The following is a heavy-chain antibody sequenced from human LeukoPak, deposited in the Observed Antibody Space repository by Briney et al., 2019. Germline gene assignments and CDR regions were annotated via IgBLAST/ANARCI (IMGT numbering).Heavy chain of an antibody. Sequence: KTGGSLRLPCAASGFTFSSYSMNWVRQAPGKGLEWVSSISSSSSYIYYADSVKGRFTISRDNAKNSLYLQMNSLRAEDTAVYYCARRRIGRSTSGYYFDYWGQGTLVTVSS. CDR3: ARRRIGRSTSGYYFDY. CDR2: ISSSSSYI. D-gene: IGHD2-15*01. V-gene: IGHV3-21*01. CDR1: GFTFSSYS. J-gene: IGHJ4*02.